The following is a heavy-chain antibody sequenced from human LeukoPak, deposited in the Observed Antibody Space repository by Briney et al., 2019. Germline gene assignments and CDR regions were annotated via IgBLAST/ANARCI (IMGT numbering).Heavy chain of an antibody. CDR1: GFTFSSYW. V-gene: IGHV3-7*01. Sequence: GGSLRLSCAASGFTFSSYWMSWVRQAPGKGLEWLANIKQDGSEKYYVDSVKGRFTISRDNARNSLYLQMNSLRAEDTAVYYCARDNYDSSGPYYFDYWGQGTLVTVSS. D-gene: IGHD3-22*01. J-gene: IGHJ4*02. CDR2: IKQDGSEK. CDR3: ARDNYDSSGPYYFDY.